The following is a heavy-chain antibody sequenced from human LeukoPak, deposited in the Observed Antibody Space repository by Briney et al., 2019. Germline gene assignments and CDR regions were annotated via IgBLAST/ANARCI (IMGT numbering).Heavy chain of an antibody. V-gene: IGHV1-2*02. CDR3: ARDCLGSCYYYYYMDV. J-gene: IGHJ6*03. Sequence: ASVKVSCKASGYTFTGYYMHWVRQAPGQGLEWMGWINPNSGGTNYAQKFQGRVTMTRDTSISTAYMELSRLRSDDTAVYYCARDCLGSCYYYYYMDVWGKGTTVTVSS. CDR1: GYTFTGYY. CDR2: INPNSGGT. D-gene: IGHD3-10*01.